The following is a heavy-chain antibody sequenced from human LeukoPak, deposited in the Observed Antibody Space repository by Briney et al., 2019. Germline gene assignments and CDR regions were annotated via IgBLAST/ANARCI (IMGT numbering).Heavy chain of an antibody. J-gene: IGHJ3*02. CDR1: GYTFTSYG. Sequence: ASVKVSCKASGYTFTSYGISWVRQAPGQGLEWMGWISAYNGNTNYAQKLQGRVTMTTDTSTSTAYMELSSLRSEDTAVYYCARDQAYTVYYYDSSGHGAFDIWGQGTMVTVSS. V-gene: IGHV1-18*01. D-gene: IGHD3-22*01. CDR2: ISAYNGNT. CDR3: ARDQAYTVYYYDSSGHGAFDI.